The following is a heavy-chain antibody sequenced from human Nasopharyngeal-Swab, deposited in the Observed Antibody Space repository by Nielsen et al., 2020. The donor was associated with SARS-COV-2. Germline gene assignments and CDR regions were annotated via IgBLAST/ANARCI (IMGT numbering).Heavy chain of an antibody. Sequence: GESLKISCAASGFTFSTYGMHWVRQAPGKGLEWVAVISYDGSNKYYEDSVKGRFTISRDNSKNTLYLQMNSLRAEDTAVYYCAKDRENVWGSYRVPLLDYWGQGTLVTVSS. CDR1: GFTFSTYG. V-gene: IGHV3-30*18. CDR3: AKDRENVWGSYRVPLLDY. J-gene: IGHJ4*02. D-gene: IGHD3-16*02. CDR2: ISYDGSNK.